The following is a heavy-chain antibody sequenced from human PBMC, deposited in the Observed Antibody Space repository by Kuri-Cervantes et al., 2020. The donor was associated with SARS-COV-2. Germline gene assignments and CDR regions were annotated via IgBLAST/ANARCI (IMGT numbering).Heavy chain of an antibody. V-gene: IGHV4-59*05. J-gene: IGHJ5*02. CDR2: IYYSVST. CDR3: ARHLITIFGVVIGVNWFDP. D-gene: IGHD3-3*01. CDR1: GGSISSNY. Sequence: SETLSPTCPLSGGSISSNYWGWIRQLAGKGLEWSGSIYYSVSTYNNPSLKSRVTIPVDTSKTQFSLKLSSVTAAATAVYYCARHLITIFGVVIGVNWFDPWGQGTLVTVSS.